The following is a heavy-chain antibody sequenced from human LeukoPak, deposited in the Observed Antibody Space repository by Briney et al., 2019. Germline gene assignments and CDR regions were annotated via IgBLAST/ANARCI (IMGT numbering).Heavy chain of an antibody. D-gene: IGHD3-22*01. CDR1: GFTFSSYG. CDR2: IRYDGSNK. V-gene: IGHV3-30*02. Sequence: PGGSLRLSCAASGFTFSSYGMHWVRQAPGKGLEWVAFIRYDGSNKYYADSVKGRFTISRDNSKNTLYLQMNSLRAEDTAVYYCAKDLRYYVSSGYWGQGTLVTVSS. CDR3: AKDLRYYVSSGY. J-gene: IGHJ4*02.